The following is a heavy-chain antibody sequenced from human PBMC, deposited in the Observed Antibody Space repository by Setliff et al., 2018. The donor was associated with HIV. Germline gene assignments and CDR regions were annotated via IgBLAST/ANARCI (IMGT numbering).Heavy chain of an antibody. V-gene: IGHV4-31*03. CDR1: GGSISSGGFY. D-gene: IGHD6-19*01. Sequence: SETLSLTCTVTGGSISSGGFYWTWIRQHPGKGLEWIGYIYNTGSTYHSPSLESRVTISVDTSQNQFSLKLTSVTAADTAVYYCARLRQWLAFFDSWGQGTLVTVSS. CDR2: IYNTGST. CDR3: ARLRQWLAFFDS. J-gene: IGHJ4*02.